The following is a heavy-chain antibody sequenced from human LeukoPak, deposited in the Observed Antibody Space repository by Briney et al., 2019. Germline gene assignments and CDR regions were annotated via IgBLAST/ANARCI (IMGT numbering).Heavy chain of an antibody. D-gene: IGHD6-6*01. CDR2: IIPVFGAA. CDR1: GGTFSSYA. J-gene: IGHJ5*02. V-gene: IGHV1-69*13. Sequence: ASVKVSCKASGGTFSSYAISWVRQAPGQGLEWVGGIIPVFGAANYAQKFQGRVTITADESTSTAYMELSSLRSEDTAVYYCARECSGSIAAPSWFDPWGQGTLVTVSS. CDR3: ARECSGSIAAPSWFDP.